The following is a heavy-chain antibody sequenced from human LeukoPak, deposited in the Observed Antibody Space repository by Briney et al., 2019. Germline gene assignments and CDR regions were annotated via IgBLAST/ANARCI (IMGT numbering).Heavy chain of an antibody. J-gene: IGHJ4*02. V-gene: IGHV1-2*02. CDR3: ASTHSLFPGWELTWD. CDR2: INPNSSGT. D-gene: IGHD1-26*01. CDR1: GYTFTGYY. Sequence: GASVKVSCKASGYTFTGYYMHWVRQAPGQGLEWMGWINPNSSGTNYAQKFQGRVTMTRDTSISTAYMELSRLRSDDTAVYYCASTHSLFPGWELTWDWGQGTLVTVSS.